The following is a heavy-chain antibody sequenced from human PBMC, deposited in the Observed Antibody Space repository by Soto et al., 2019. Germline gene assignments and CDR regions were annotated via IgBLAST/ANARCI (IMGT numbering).Heavy chain of an antibody. Sequence: QVQLVESGGGVVQPGRSLRLSCAASGFTFSSYAMHWVRQAPGKGLEWVAVISYDGSNKYYADSVKGRFTISRDNSKNTLYRQMDSLGAEDTAVYYCARDPYCGGDCYSGTGAGWFDPWGQGTLVTVSS. D-gene: IGHD2-21*02. CDR2: ISYDGSNK. CDR1: GFTFSSYA. CDR3: ARDPYCGGDCYSGTGAGWFDP. V-gene: IGHV3-30-3*01. J-gene: IGHJ5*02.